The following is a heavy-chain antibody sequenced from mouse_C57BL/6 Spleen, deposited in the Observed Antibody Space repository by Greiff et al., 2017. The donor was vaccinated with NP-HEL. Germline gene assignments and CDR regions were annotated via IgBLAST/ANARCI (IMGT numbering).Heavy chain of an antibody. D-gene: IGHD2-5*01. V-gene: IGHV1-64*01. CDR2: IHPNSGST. Sequence: QVQLQQPGAELVKPGASVKLSCKASGYTFTSYWMHWVKQSPGQGLEWIGMIHPNSGSTNYNEKFKSKATLTVDKSSSTAYMQLSRLTYEDAAVYYGEKGSNYYFDYWGQGTTLTVSS. J-gene: IGHJ2*01. CDR3: EKGSNYYFDY. CDR1: GYTFTSYW.